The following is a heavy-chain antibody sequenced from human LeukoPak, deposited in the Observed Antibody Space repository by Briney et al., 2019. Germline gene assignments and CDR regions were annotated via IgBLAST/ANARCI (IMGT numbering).Heavy chain of an antibody. CDR1: GYTFTSYG. CDR3: ASETGPVGAFDI. J-gene: IGHJ3*02. D-gene: IGHD3-9*01. Sequence: SVEVSCKASGYTFTSYGISWVRQAPGQGLEWMGGIIPIFGTANYAQKFQGRVTITADESTSTAYMELSSLRSEDTAVYYCASETGPVGAFDIWGQGTMVTASS. V-gene: IGHV1-69*13. CDR2: IIPIFGTA.